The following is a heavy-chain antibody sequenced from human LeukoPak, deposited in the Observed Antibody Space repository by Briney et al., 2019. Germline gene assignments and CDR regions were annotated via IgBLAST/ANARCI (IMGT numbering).Heavy chain of an antibody. J-gene: IGHJ3*02. CDR3: VALEWSPTDAFDI. D-gene: IGHD3-3*01. CDR2: SNAGNGNT. Sequence: ASVKVSCKASGYTFTSYAMHWVRQAPGQRLEWMGWSNAGNGNTKYSQEFQGRVTITRDTSAGTAYMELSSLRSEDTAVYYCVALEWSPTDAFDIWGQGTMVTVSS. V-gene: IGHV1-3*02. CDR1: GYTFTSYA.